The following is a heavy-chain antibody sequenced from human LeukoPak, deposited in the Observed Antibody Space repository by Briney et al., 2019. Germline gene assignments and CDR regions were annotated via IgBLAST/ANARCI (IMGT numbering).Heavy chain of an antibody. Sequence: GASVKVSCKASGYTFTSYYMHWVRQAPGQGLEWRGIINPSGGSTSYAQKFQGRVTMTRDTSTSTVYMELSSLRSEDTAVYYCARDSANYYGSGEPVYWGQGTLVTVSS. J-gene: IGHJ4*02. CDR2: INPSGGST. D-gene: IGHD3-10*01. CDR1: GYTFTSYY. CDR3: ARDSANYYGSGEPVY. V-gene: IGHV1-46*01.